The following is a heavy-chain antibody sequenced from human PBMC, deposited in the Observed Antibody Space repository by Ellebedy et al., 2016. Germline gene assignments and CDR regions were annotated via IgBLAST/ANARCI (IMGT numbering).Heavy chain of an antibody. CDR1: GFTFTSSA. Sequence: SVKVSCXASGFTFTSSAVQWVRQARGQRLEWIGWIVVGSGNTNYAQKFQERVTITRDMSTSTAYMELSSLRSEDTAVYYCAVIPGPVTTIFDYWGQGTLVTVSS. CDR3: AVIPGPVTTIFDY. V-gene: IGHV1-58*01. D-gene: IGHD4-17*01. J-gene: IGHJ4*02. CDR2: IVVGSGNT.